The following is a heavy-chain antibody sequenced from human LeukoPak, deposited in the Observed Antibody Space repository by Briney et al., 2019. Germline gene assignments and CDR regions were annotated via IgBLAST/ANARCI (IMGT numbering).Heavy chain of an antibody. Sequence: TSETLSLTCNVSGGSISGYHWSWIRQPPGKGLEWLGYIYYSGSSNYNPSLKSRVTISADTSKNQFSLKLSSVTAADTAVYYCARVPRSSYYYYYMDVWGKGTTVTVSS. J-gene: IGHJ6*03. CDR3: ARVPRSSYYYYYMDV. V-gene: IGHV4-59*01. CDR2: IYYSGSS. D-gene: IGHD6-6*01. CDR1: GGSISGYH.